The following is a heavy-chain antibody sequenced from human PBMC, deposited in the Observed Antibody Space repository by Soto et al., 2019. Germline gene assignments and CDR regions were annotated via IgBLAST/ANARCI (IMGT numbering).Heavy chain of an antibody. D-gene: IGHD3-22*01. CDR3: VLGQVGVGGYGAIDY. J-gene: IGHJ4*02. V-gene: IGHV3-30*03. CDR1: GFTFSSYG. CDR2: ISYDGSNK. Sequence: QVQLVESGGGVVQPGRSLRLSCAASGFTFSSYGMHWVRQAPGKGLEWVAVISYDGSNKYYADSVKGRFTISRDNSKNTLYLQMNSLRAEDTAVYYCVLGQVGVGGYGAIDYWGQGTLVTVSS.